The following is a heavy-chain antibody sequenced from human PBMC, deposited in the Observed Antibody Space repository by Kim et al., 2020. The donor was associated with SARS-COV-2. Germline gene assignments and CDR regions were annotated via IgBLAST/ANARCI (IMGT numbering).Heavy chain of an antibody. CDR1: GGSISSSSYY. J-gene: IGHJ5*02. D-gene: IGHD4-17*01. V-gene: IGHV4-39*01. Sequence: SETLSLTCTVSGGSISSSSYYWGWIRQPPGKGLEWIGSIYYSGSTYYNPSLKSRVTISVDTSKNQFSLKLSSVTAADTAVYYCARQGTDYGDPNWFDPWGQGTLVTVSS. CDR3: ARQGTDYGDPNWFDP. CDR2: IYYSGST.